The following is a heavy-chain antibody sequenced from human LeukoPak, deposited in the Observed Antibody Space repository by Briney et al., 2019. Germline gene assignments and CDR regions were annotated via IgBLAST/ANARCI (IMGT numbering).Heavy chain of an antibody. Sequence: PGGSLRLSCAASGFTFSSYSMNWVRQAPGKGLEWVSSISSSSSYIYYADSVKGRFTISRDNAKNSLYLQMNSLRAEDTAVYYCVGGIAAAGGFDYWGQGTLVTVSS. CDR3: VGGIAAAGGFDY. CDR2: ISSSSSYI. J-gene: IGHJ4*02. D-gene: IGHD6-13*01. V-gene: IGHV3-21*01. CDR1: GFTFSSYS.